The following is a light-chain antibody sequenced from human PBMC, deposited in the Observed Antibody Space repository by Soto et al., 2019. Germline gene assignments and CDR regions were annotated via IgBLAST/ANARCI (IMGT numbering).Light chain of an antibody. J-gene: IGKJ1*01. CDR1: QSIDTY. Sequence: EIVFTQSPATLSSAPGERATLSCRASQSIDTYLGWYQQKPGQAPRLLIYDASTRATGIPARFSGSGSGTEFTFTITSLQSEDFAVYYCQQYYKWPQTFGQGTKVDIK. CDR2: DAS. V-gene: IGKV3-15*01. CDR3: QQYYKWPQT.